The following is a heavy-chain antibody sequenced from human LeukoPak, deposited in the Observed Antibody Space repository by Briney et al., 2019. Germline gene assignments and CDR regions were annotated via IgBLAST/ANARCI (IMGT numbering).Heavy chain of an antibody. CDR3: ARDEAPPGAFDI. V-gene: IGHV1-18*01. Sequence: ASVKVSCKASGGTFSSYAISWVRQAPGQGLEWMGWISAYNGNTNYAQKLQGRVTMTTDTSTSTAYMELRSLRSDDTAVYYCARDEAPPGAFDIWGQGTMVTVSS. CDR1: GGTFSSYA. CDR2: ISAYNGNT. J-gene: IGHJ3*02.